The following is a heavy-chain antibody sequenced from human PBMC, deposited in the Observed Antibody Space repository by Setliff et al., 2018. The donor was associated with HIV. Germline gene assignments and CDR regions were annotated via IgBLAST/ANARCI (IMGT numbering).Heavy chain of an antibody. V-gene: IGHV1-3*01. CDR2: INAGSGNT. D-gene: IGHD1-1*01. CDR3: ARDDWKVPDH. J-gene: IGHJ4*02. Sequence: ASVKVSCKASGYSFSNFAIHWVCQAPGQRLEWLGWINAGSGNTRYSQKFQDRLTITRDTSASTAYMELSSLRSEDTAVYYCARDDWKVPDHWGQGTLVTVSS. CDR1: GYSFSNFA.